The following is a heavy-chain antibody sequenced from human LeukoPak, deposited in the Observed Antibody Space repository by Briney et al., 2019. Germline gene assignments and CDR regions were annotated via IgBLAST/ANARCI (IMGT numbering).Heavy chain of an antibody. Sequence: GGSLRISCAASGFTFSSYAMSWVRQAPGKGLEWVSAISGSGGSTYYADSVKGRFTISRDNSKNTLYLQMNSLRAEDTAVYYCAKDNSEVTTWFHYWGQGTLVTVSS. CDR3: AKDNSEVTTWFHY. D-gene: IGHD4-17*01. CDR1: GFTFSSYA. J-gene: IGHJ4*02. CDR2: ISGSGGST. V-gene: IGHV3-23*01.